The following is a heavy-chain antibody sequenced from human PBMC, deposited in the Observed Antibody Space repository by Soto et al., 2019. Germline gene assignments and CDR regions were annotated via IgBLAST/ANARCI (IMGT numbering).Heavy chain of an antibody. Sequence: EVKLLESGGGLVQPGGSLRLSCAASGFTFSSYALSWVRQSPGKGLEWVSAISGSGGATYYADSVKGRFTVSRDNSKNTLYLQMNSLRAEDTAVFYCAKRAASTNTLDYWGQGTLVTVSS. CDR3: AKRAASTNTLDY. CDR1: GFTFSSYA. D-gene: IGHD6-13*01. V-gene: IGHV3-23*01. CDR2: ISGSGGAT. J-gene: IGHJ4*02.